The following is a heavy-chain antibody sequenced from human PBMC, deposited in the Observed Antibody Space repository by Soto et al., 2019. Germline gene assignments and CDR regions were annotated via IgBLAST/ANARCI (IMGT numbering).Heavy chain of an antibody. CDR3: ARDSPPVEY. Sequence: ASVKVSCKASGGTFSSYTISWVRQAPGQGLEWMGWISAYNGNTKYAQKLQGRVTMTTDTSTSTAYMELRSLTSDDTAVYYCARDSPPVEYWGQGTLVTVSS. V-gene: IGHV1-18*01. CDR1: GGTFSSYT. CDR2: ISAYNGNT. J-gene: IGHJ4*02.